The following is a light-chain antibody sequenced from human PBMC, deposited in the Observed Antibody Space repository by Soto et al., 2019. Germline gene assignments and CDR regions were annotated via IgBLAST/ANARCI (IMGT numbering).Light chain of an antibody. CDR2: GAS. CDR1: QSVSRSY. J-gene: IGKJ1*01. V-gene: IGKV3-20*01. Sequence: EIVLTQSPGTLSLSPGERATLSCRASQSVSRSYLAWYQQKFGQAPRLLIYGASSRATGIPDRFSGSGSGTDFTLTISRLEPEDFAVYYCQQYGSSPPTTFGQGTKVEIK. CDR3: QQYGSSPPTT.